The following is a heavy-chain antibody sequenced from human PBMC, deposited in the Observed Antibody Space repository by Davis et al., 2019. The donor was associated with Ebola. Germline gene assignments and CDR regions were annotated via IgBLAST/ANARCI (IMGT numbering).Heavy chain of an antibody. CDR1: GYTFTSYY. CDR2: INPSGGST. V-gene: IGHV1-46*01. CDR3: ARTPRRYSSSWSHNQRGWFDP. J-gene: IGHJ5*02. Sequence: ASVKVSCKASGYTFTSYYMHWVRQAPGQGLEWMGIINPSGGSTSYAQKFQGRVTMTRDTSTSTVYMELSSLRSEDTAVYYCARTPRRYSSSWSHNQRGWFDPWGQGTLVTVSS. D-gene: IGHD6-13*01.